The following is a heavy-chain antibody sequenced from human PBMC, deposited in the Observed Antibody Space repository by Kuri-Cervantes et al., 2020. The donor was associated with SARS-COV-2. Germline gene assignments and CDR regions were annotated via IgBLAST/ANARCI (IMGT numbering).Heavy chain of an antibody. CDR1: GFTFSGYS. D-gene: IGHD7-27*01. Sequence: GESRKSSCAASGFTFSGYSMNWIRQAPGKGLEWVASIDSSSYYIYHADSVKGRLNISRDNAKTSLYLQMNSLKPEDTAVYYCAREEGGELGEAFDYWGQGALVTVSS. J-gene: IGHJ4*02. CDR2: IDSSSYYI. V-gene: IGHV3-21*01. CDR3: AREEGGELGEAFDY.